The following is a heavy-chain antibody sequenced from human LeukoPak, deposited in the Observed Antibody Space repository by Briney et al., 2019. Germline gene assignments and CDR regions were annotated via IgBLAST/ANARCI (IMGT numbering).Heavy chain of an antibody. V-gene: IGHV1-18*01. D-gene: IGHD3-9*01. J-gene: IGHJ4*02. CDR1: GYTFTSYG. CDR2: ISAYNGNT. Sequence: ASVKVSCKASGYTFTSYGISWVRQAPGQGLEWMGWISAYNGNTNYAQKLQGRVTMTTDTSTSTAYMELRSLRSDDTAVYYCARGGPLRYFDWLFGGGDVEDYWGQGTLVTVFS. CDR3: ARGGPLRYFDWLFGGGDVEDY.